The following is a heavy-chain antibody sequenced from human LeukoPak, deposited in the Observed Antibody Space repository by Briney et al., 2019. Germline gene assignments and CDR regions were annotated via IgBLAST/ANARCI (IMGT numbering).Heavy chain of an antibody. CDR2: IKQDGSEK. Sequence: GGSLRLSWAASGFTLGDYWMNWVRQTPEKGLEWVAIIKQDGSEKFYVDSVKGRFIISRDNAKNSLSLQMNSVRAEDTGVYYCVTGRGDLWGQGTLVTVSS. CDR3: VTGRGDL. J-gene: IGHJ5*02. CDR1: GFTLGDYW. V-gene: IGHV3-7*01.